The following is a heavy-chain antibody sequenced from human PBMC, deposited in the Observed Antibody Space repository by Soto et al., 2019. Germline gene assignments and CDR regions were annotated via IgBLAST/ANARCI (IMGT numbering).Heavy chain of an antibody. Sequence: QVQLVQSGAEVKKPGSSVKVSCKASGGTFSSYAISWVRQAPGQGLEWMGGIIPIFGTANYAQKFQGRVTITADDPTSTAYMELSSLRSENTAVYYCASRRWNPYYYYYGMDVWGQGTTVTVSS. CDR3: ASRRWNPYYYYYGMDV. CDR2: IIPIFGTA. D-gene: IGHD1-1*01. CDR1: GGTFSSYA. J-gene: IGHJ6*02. V-gene: IGHV1-69*01.